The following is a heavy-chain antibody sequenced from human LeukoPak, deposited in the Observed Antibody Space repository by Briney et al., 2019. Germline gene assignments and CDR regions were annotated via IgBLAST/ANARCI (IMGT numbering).Heavy chain of an antibody. CDR3: ASEPDSGSYFY. CDR1: GYTFTNYD. V-gene: IGHV1-69*13. Sequence: GASVKVSCKTSGYTFTNYDINWVRQAPGQGLEWMGGIIPIFGTANYAQKFQGRVTFTADESTSTAYMELSSLRSEDTAVYYCASEPDSGSYFYWGQGTLVTVSS. D-gene: IGHD1-26*01. CDR2: IIPIFGTA. J-gene: IGHJ4*02.